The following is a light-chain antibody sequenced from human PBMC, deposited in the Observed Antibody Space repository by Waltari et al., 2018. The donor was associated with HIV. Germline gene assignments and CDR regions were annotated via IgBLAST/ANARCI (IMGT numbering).Light chain of an antibody. CDR1: QGISNF. V-gene: IGKV1-9*01. CDR2: AAS. CDR3: QQLSSYPRT. Sequence: DIQLTQSPSFLSASVGDRVTITCRASQGISNFLAWYQQQPGKPPKLLIYAASTLKSGVPSRFSGSGSGTEFTLTISSLQPEDFATYFCQQLSSYPRTFGQGTKVEI. J-gene: IGKJ1*01.